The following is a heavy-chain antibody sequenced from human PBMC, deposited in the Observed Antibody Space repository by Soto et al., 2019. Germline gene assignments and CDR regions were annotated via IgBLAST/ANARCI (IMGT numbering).Heavy chain of an antibody. V-gene: IGHV4-4*02. CDR1: SGSISSSNW. J-gene: IGHJ6*03. Sequence: PSETLSLTCAVSSGSISSSNWWSWVRQPPGKGLEWIGEIYHSGSTNYNPSLKSRVTISVDKSKNQFSLKLSSVTAADTAVYYCARIIMGTTVTTSPGNYYYMDVWGKGTTVTVSS. D-gene: IGHD4-17*01. CDR3: ARIIMGTTVTTSPGNYYYMDV. CDR2: IYHSGST.